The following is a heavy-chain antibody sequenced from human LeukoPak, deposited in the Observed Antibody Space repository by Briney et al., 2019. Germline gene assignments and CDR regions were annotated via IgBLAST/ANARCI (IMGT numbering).Heavy chain of an antibody. CDR2: VYSSGST. J-gene: IGHJ5*02. CDR3: ARERAGVAATNNWFDP. Sequence: SQTLSLTCTVSGGSISSGNYYWSWIRQPAGKGLEWIGRVYSSGSTNYNPSLKSRVTISVDTSKNQFSLKLSFVTAADTAVYYCARERAGVAATNNWFDPWGQGTLVTVSS. CDR1: GGSISSGNYY. D-gene: IGHD2-15*01. V-gene: IGHV4-61*02.